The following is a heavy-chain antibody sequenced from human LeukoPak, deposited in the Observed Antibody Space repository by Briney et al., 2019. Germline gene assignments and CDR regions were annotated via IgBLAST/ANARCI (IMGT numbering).Heavy chain of an antibody. CDR1: GYSFTSDD. J-gene: IGHJ4*02. D-gene: IGHD3-10*01. CDR3: ARDHGSATLIDY. Sequence: AAGKVSCNAAGYSFTSDDINWVRRANGQGLEWGGWMNPNSGNTGYAQKFEGRVNMNRNTPISTAYMELSSLRSEDTAVYYCARDHGSATLIDYWGQGTLVTVSS. V-gene: IGHV1-8*01. CDR2: MNPNSGNT.